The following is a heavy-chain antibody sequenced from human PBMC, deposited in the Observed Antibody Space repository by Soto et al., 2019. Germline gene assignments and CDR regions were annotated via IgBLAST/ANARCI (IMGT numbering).Heavy chain of an antibody. J-gene: IGHJ4*02. CDR3: ARRSGYYFDY. CDR2: IYYSGST. V-gene: IGHV4-59*08. Sequence: SETLSLSCTVSGGSISSYYWSWIRQPPGKGLEWIGYIYYSGSTNYNPSLKSRVTISVDTSKNQLSLKLSSVTAADTAVYYCARRSGYYFDYWGQGTLVTVSS. CDR1: GGSISSYY.